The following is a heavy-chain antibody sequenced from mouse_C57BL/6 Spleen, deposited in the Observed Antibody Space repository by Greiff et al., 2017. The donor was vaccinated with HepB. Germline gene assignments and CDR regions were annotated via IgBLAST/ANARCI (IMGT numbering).Heavy chain of an antibody. CDR2: IHPNSGST. Sequence: QVQLQQPGAELVKPGASVKLSCKASGYTFTSYWMHWVKQRPGQGLEWIGMIHPNSGSTNYNEKFKSKATLTVDKSSSTAYMQLSSLTSEDSAVYYCARRLGLRLFAYWGQGTLVTVSA. V-gene: IGHV1-64*01. CDR3: ARRLGLRLFAY. J-gene: IGHJ3*01. D-gene: IGHD2-4*01. CDR1: GYTFTSYW.